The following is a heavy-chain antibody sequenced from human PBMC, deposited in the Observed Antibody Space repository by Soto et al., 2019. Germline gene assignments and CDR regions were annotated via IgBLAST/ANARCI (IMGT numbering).Heavy chain of an antibody. D-gene: IGHD1-1*01. CDR1: GFTFSTYG. J-gene: IGHJ6*02. CDR2: MNSDGSTT. Sequence: WGPRGLSWPSSGFTFSTYGMHWVRQAPGKGLVWVSHMNSDGSTTNYADSVKGRFTISRDNARNTLYLQMNSLRAEDTAVYYCVRDGYPAWVYGVDVWGQGTTVTVSS. V-gene: IGHV3-74*01. CDR3: VRDGYPAWVYGVDV.